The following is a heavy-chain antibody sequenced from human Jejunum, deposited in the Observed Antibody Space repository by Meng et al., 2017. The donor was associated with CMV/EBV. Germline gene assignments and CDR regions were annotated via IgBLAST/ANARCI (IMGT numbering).Heavy chain of an antibody. Sequence: SGGSINSAGYYWSWIRQHPAKGLEWIGYIYYSGSTFYNPSLKSRVTISADTSKNQFSLNLTSVTAADTAVYFCARGRYCINGVCFDHWGQGALVTVSS. D-gene: IGHD2-8*01. CDR3: ARGRYCINGVCFDH. CDR1: GGSINSAGYY. J-gene: IGHJ4*02. V-gene: IGHV4-31*02. CDR2: IYYSGST.